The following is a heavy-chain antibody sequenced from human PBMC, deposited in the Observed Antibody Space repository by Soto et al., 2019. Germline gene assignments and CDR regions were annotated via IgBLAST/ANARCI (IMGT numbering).Heavy chain of an antibody. V-gene: IGHV4-30-4*01. CDR1: GGSISSGDYY. CDR3: ARTYYDFWSGYQRPGVKFDY. D-gene: IGHD3-3*01. CDR2: IYYSGST. Sequence: PSETLSLTCTDSGGSISSGDYYWSWIRQPPGKGLEWIGYIYYSGSTDYNPSLKSRVTISLDTPKNQFSLKLSSVTAADTAVYYCARTYYDFWSGYQRPGVKFDYWGQGTLVTVSS. J-gene: IGHJ4*02.